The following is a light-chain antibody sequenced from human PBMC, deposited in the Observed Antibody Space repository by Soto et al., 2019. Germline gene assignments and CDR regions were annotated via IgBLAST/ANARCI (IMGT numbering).Light chain of an antibody. J-gene: IGKJ2*01. CDR1: QSIDDW. CDR3: QQYSSHST. CDR2: KAS. Sequence: DIQMTQSPFTLSASVGDRVTITCRASQSIDDWLAWYQQKPGKAPKLLIYKASSLQTGVPSRFSGSGSGTEFALTISSLQPDDFATYFCQQYSSHSTFGQGTKLEI. V-gene: IGKV1-5*03.